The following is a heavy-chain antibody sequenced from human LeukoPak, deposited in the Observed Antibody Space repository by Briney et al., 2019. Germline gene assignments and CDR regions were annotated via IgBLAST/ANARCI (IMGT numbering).Heavy chain of an antibody. V-gene: IGHV3-74*01. J-gene: IGHJ3*02. CDR2: IYSDGSRT. D-gene: IGHD3-22*01. Sequence: GGSLRLSCAGSGFTFSSYWMHWVRQGPGKGLVWVSRIYSDGSRTSYADSVKGRFTISGDNAKNTLYLQMNSLRAEDTALYYCAKDLYYDITAAFDIWGQGTMVTVSS. CDR3: AKDLYYDITAAFDI. CDR1: GFTFSSYW.